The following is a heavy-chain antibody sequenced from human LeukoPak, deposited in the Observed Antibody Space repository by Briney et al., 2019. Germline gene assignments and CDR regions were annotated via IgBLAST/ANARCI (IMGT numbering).Heavy chain of an antibody. V-gene: IGHV3-30*02. J-gene: IGHJ4*02. D-gene: IGHD5-18*01. CDR3: AKGGAARFDY. CDR2: IRYDGSNK. CDR1: GFTFSSYG. Sequence: GGSLGLSCAASGFTFSSYGMHWVRQAPGKGLEWVAFIRYDGSNKYYADSVKGRFTISRDNSKNTLYLQMNSLRAEDTAVYYCAKGGAARFDYWGQGTLVTVSS.